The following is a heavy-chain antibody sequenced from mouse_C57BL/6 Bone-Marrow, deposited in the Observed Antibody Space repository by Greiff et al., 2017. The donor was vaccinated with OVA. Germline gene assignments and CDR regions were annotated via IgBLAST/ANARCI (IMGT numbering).Heavy chain of an antibody. Sequence: VQLQQPGAELVKPGASVKLSCKASGYTFTSYWMHWVKQRPGQGLEWIGMIHPNSGSTNYNEKFKSKATLTVDKSSSTAYMQLSRLTSEDSAVDYCARGLYAPFAYWGQGTLVTVSA. D-gene: IGHD2-12*01. CDR1: GYTFTSYW. V-gene: IGHV1-64*01. CDR2: IHPNSGST. J-gene: IGHJ3*01. CDR3: ARGLYAPFAY.